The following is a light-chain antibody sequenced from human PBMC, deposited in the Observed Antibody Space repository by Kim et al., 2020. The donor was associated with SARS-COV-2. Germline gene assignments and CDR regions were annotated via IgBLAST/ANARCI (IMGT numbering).Light chain of an antibody. V-gene: IGKV1-27*01. CDR2: AAS. CDR1: QGISNY. J-gene: IGKJ3*01. CDR3: QKYNSAPQA. Sequence: ASGGDRVTITCRASQGISNYLAWYQQKPGKVPKLLIYAASTLQSGVPSRFSGSGSGTDFTLTISSLQPEDVATYYCQKYNSAPQAFGPGTKVDIK.